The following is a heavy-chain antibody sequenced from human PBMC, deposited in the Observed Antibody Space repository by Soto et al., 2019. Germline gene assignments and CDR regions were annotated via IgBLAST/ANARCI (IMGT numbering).Heavy chain of an antibody. CDR1: GFTFSSYS. D-gene: IGHD3-22*01. CDR3: AREVYYDSSGPNFDY. Sequence: GGSLRLSCAASGFTFSSYSMNWVRQAPGKGLEWVSSISSSSSYIYYADSVKGRFTISRDNAKNSLYLQMNSLRAEDTAVHYCAREVYYDSSGPNFDYWGQGTLVTVSS. J-gene: IGHJ4*02. V-gene: IGHV3-21*01. CDR2: ISSSSSYI.